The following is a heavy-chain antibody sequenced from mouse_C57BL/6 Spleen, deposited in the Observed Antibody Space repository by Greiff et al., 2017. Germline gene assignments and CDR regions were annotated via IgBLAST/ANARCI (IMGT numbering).Heavy chain of an antibody. CDR1: GYTFTSYW. J-gene: IGHJ2*01. CDR3: ARSASSGYFDY. CDR2: IYPSDSET. D-gene: IGHD3-2*02. Sequence: QVQLQQPGAELVRPGSSVKLSCKASGYTFTSYWRDWVKQRPGQGLEWIGNIYPSDSETHYKQKFKDKATLTVDKSTSTAYMQLSSLTSVVSSVYYCARSASSGYFDYWGQGTTLTVAS. V-gene: IGHV1-61*01.